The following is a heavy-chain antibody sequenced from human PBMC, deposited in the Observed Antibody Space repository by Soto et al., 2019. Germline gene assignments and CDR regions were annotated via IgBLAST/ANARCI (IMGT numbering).Heavy chain of an antibody. CDR2: IGTAGDT. D-gene: IGHD3-3*01. Sequence: EVQLVESGGGLVQPGGSLRLSCAASGFTFSSYDMHWVRQATGKGLEWVSAIGTAGDTYYPGSVKGRFTISRENAKNSLYLQMNSLRAGDTAVYYCARGPGGYDFWSGYYKGEGYYYYMDVWGKGTTVTVSS. CDR1: GFTFSSYD. CDR3: ARGPGGYDFWSGYYKGEGYYYYMDV. V-gene: IGHV3-13*01. J-gene: IGHJ6*03.